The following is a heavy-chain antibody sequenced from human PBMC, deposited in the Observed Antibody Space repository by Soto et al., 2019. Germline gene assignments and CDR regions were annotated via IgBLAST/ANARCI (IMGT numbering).Heavy chain of an antibody. J-gene: IGHJ4*02. CDR1: GYSFTSYW. CDR2: IYPGDSDP. V-gene: IGHV5-51*01. D-gene: IGHD6-13*01. CDR3: ARSHSSSWTLFDY. Sequence: GAEVKKPGESLKISCKGSGYSFTSYWIGWVRQMPGKGLEWMGIIYPGDSDPRYSPSFQGQVTISADKSISTASLQWSNLKASDTAMYYCARSHSSSWTLFDYWGQGTLVTVSS.